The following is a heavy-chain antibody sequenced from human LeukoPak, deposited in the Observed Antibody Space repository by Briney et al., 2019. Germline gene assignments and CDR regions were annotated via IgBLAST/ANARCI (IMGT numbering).Heavy chain of an antibody. D-gene: IGHD3-3*01. V-gene: IGHV3-7*01. Sequence: GGSLRLSCAASGFTFSSYWMSWVRQAPGKGLEWVANIKQDGSEKYYVDSVKGRFTISRDNAKNSLYLQMNSLRAEDTAVYYCAREVKDYDFWSGYLLNDAFDIWGQGTMVTVSS. J-gene: IGHJ3*02. CDR1: GFTFSSYW. CDR3: AREVKDYDFWSGYLLNDAFDI. CDR2: IKQDGSEK.